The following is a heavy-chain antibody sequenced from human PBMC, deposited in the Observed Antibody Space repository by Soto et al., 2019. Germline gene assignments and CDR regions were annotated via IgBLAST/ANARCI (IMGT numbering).Heavy chain of an antibody. D-gene: IGHD3-16*01. CDR3: ARVTFTPNWFDS. V-gene: IGHV4-30-4*01. CDR1: GDSISSPDYY. J-gene: IGHJ5*01. Sequence: PSETLSLTCTVSGDSISSPDYYWSWIRQAPGKGLELIGYVYYRGSIYYTPSFESRVSISIDTSKNQFSLRLTSVTAADSAVYFCARVTFTPNWFDSWGQGILVPASS. CDR2: VYYRGSI.